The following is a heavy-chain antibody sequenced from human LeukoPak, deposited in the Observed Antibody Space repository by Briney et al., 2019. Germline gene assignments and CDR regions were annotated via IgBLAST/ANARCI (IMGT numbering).Heavy chain of an antibody. D-gene: IGHD3-10*01. CDR3: TRDRVLGSGSSDS. CDR1: GFTFSDYW. CDR2: IRGDGNDM. Sequence: QPGGSLRLSCAASGFTFSDYWMHWVRQAPGKGLVWVSRIRGDGNDMNYADSVKGRFTISRDNAKNMVYLQINSLRADDTAVYYCTRDRVLGSGSSDSWGQRTLVTVST. V-gene: IGHV3-74*01. J-gene: IGHJ5*01.